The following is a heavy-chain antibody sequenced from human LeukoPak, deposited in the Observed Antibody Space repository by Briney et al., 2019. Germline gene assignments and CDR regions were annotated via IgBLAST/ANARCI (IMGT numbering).Heavy chain of an antibody. D-gene: IGHD3-10*01. CDR3: ARGATFRGTYYMDV. CDR1: GGPISTHY. V-gene: IGHV4-59*11. J-gene: IGHJ6*03. Sequence: SETLSLTCIVSGGPISTHYWSWSRQPPGKGLEWIGYNDYSGSTNYNPSLKSRVTISVDTSKNQFSLKLDSVTAADTAVYYCARGATFRGTYYMDVWGKGTTVTVSS. CDR2: NDYSGST.